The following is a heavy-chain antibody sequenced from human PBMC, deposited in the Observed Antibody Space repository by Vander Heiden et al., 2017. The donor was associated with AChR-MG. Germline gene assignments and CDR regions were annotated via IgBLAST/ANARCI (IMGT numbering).Heavy chain of an antibody. CDR1: GYSFTSYW. J-gene: IGHJ3*02. V-gene: IGHV5-51*03. CDR2: IYPGDSDT. D-gene: IGHD3-22*01. CDR3: ASAYYYDSSGEGAFDI. Sequence: EVQLVQSGAEVQKPGESLKISCKGSGYSFTSYWIGWVRQMPGKGLEWMGIIYPGDSDTRYSPSFQGQVTISADKSISTAYLQWSSLKASDTAMYYCASAYYYDSSGEGAFDIWGQGTMVTVSS.